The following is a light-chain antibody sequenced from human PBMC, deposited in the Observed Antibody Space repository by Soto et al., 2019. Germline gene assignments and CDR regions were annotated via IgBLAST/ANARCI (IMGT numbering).Light chain of an antibody. Sequence: EIVMTQSPATLSASPGERGTLSCSASQNIRSNVAWYQQRPGQAPRLLIFGASVRATGVPDRFSGSGSGTDFTLTINSLQSEESAVYNCQSYNYWPPDTFGGGTKVNIK. CDR2: GAS. CDR1: QNIRSN. V-gene: IGKV3-15*01. CDR3: QSYNYWPPDT. J-gene: IGKJ4*01.